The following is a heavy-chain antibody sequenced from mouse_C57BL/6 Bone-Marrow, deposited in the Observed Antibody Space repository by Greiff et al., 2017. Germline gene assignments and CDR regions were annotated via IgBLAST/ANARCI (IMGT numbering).Heavy chain of an antibody. D-gene: IGHD4-1*01. J-gene: IGHJ2*01. V-gene: IGHV15-2*01. CDR1: DSEVFPIAY. Sequence: VKLQESGSELRSPGSSVKLSCKDFDSEVFPIAYMSWVRQKPGHGFEWIGGILPSIGRTIYGEKCEDKATLDADTLSNTAYLELNSLTSEDSAIYYCARGLGLYYFDYWGQGTTLTVSS. CDR3: ARGLGLYYFDY. CDR2: ILPSIGRT.